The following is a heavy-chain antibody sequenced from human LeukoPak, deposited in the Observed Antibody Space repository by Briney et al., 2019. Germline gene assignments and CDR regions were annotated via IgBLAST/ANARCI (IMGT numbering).Heavy chain of an antibody. Sequence: SGGSLRLSCAASGFTFSDYAMHWVRLTPGKGLEWVAVISFDGNNKFYADSVKGRFTISRDNSKNTLYLQMNSLRAEDTAVYYCARGTPQGFLEWLSPGMDVWGQGTTVTVSS. CDR2: ISFDGNNK. CDR1: GFTFSDYA. J-gene: IGHJ6*02. V-gene: IGHV3-30*04. D-gene: IGHD3-3*01. CDR3: ARGTPQGFLEWLSPGMDV.